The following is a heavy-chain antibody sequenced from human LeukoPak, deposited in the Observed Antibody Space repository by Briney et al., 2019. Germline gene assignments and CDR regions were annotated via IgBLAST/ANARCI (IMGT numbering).Heavy chain of an antibody. J-gene: IGHJ4*02. CDR3: ARDFSIFGVVIGFDY. V-gene: IGHV3-21*01. CDR2: ISSSSSYI. CDR1: GFTFSSYS. D-gene: IGHD3-3*01. Sequence: NTVGSLRLSCAASGFTFSSYSMNWVRQAPGKGLEWVSSISSSSSYIYYADSVKSRFTISRDNAKNSLYLQMNSLRAEDTAVYYCARDFSIFGVVIGFDYWGQGTLVTVSS.